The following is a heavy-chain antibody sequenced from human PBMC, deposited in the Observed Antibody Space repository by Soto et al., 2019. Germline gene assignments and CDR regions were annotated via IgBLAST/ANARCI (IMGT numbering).Heavy chain of an antibody. J-gene: IGHJ4*02. Sequence: SETLSLTCAVSGCSISSGGYSWSWIRQPPGKGLEWIGYIYHSGSTYYNPSLKSRVTISVGRSKNQFSLKLSSVTAADTAVYYCARGMTTVTTLDYWGQGTLVTVSS. V-gene: IGHV4-30-2*01. CDR2: IYHSGST. CDR1: GCSISSGGYS. CDR3: ARGMTTVTTLDY. D-gene: IGHD4-4*01.